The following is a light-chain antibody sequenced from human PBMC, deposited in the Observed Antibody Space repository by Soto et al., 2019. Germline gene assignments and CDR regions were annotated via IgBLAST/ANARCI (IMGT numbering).Light chain of an antibody. CDR1: QSISSY. V-gene: IGKV1-39*01. CDR3: QQSYSTLWT. J-gene: IGKJ1*01. CDR2: AAS. Sequence: DIQMTQSPSSLSASVGDRVTITCRASQSISSYLNWYQQKPGKAPKLLIYAASSLQSGVPSRFSGSGSGTELPLTISSLQPEDFAAYYCQQSYSTLWTFGQGTKVEI.